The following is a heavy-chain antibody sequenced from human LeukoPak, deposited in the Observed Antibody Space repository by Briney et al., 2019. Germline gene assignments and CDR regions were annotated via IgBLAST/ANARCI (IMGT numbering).Heavy chain of an antibody. J-gene: IGHJ4*02. CDR3: ARQRGDILTGYYMPRGFDY. CDR1: GFIFSSYW. V-gene: IGHV3-7*01. CDR2: IKEDGSEK. D-gene: IGHD3-9*01. Sequence: GGSLRLSCAASGFIFSSYWMAWVRQAPGKGLEWVANIKEDGSEKNYVDSVKGRFTISRDNAKNSLYLQMNSLRAEDTAVYYCARQRGDILTGYYMPRGFDYWGQGTLVTVSS.